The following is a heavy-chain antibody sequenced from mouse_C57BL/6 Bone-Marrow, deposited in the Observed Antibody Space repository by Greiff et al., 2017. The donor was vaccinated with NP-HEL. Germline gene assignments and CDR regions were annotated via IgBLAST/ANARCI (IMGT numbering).Heavy chain of an antibody. CDR3: TDGTTTYYLAY. J-gene: IGHJ2*01. Sequence: DVQLQESGTVLARPGASVKMSCKTSGYTFTSYWMHWVKQRPGQGLEWIGAIYPGNSDTSYNQEFKGKAKLTAITSASTAYMELSRLTNEDSAVYSCTDGTTTYYLAYWGQGTTLPVSS. CDR1: GYTFTSYW. D-gene: IGHD1-1*01. CDR2: IYPGNSDT. V-gene: IGHV1-5*01.